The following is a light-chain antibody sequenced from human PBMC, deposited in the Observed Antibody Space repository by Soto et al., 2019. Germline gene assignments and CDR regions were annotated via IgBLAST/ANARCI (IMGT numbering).Light chain of an antibody. V-gene: IGKV3-15*01. J-gene: IGKJ1*01. CDR3: QLYNTWPPVT. Sequence: EIVMTQSPATLSVSPGERATLSCRASQSVSSNLAWYQQKPGQAPRLLIYGASTRATGIPARFSGSGSGTEFTLTISSLQSEDFAVYYCQLYNTWPPVTVGQGTKVEIK. CDR1: QSVSSN. CDR2: GAS.